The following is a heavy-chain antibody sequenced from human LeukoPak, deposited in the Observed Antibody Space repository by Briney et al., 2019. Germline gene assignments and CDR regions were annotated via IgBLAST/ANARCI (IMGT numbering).Heavy chain of an antibody. Sequence: PGGSLRLSCAASGFTFNNYAMSWVRQAPGKGLEWVSVISGSGGNTYYADSVKGRFTISRDNSKNTLYLQMDSLRAEDTAVYYCAKGPLSGGTYYSVADFWGRGTLVTVSS. V-gene: IGHV3-23*01. CDR2: ISGSGGNT. CDR3: AKGPLSGGTYYSVADF. J-gene: IGHJ4*02. CDR1: GFTFNNYA. D-gene: IGHD2-15*01.